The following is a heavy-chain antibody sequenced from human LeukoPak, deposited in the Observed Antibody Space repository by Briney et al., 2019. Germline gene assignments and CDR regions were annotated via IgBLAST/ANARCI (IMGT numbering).Heavy chain of an antibody. V-gene: IGHV4-39*07. D-gene: IGHD6-13*01. CDR2: IYYSGST. Sequence: SETLSLTCTVSGGSISSSSYYWGWIRQPPGKGLEWIGSIYYSGSTYYNPSLKSRVTISVDTSKNQFSLKLNSVTAADTAVYYCARDPWYSNEPASDYWGQGTLVTVSS. CDR3: ARDPWYSNEPASDY. CDR1: GGSISSSSYY. J-gene: IGHJ4*02.